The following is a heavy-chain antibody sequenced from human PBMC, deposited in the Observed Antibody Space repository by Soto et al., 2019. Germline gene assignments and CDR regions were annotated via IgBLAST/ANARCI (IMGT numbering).Heavy chain of an antibody. CDR2: VSESGST. V-gene: IGHV4-61*01. Sequence: ASETLSLTCTVSGDSVSTWSYSWTWIRQPPGKGMEWLGYVSESGSTKHKPSLEGQVNISLKTSKKQISLNLASVTAADTATYYCSRELGGATTPNLRYYNAKDVWGHGTAVTVSS. CDR1: GDSVSTWSYS. J-gene: IGHJ6*02. D-gene: IGHD1-26*01. CDR3: SRELGGATTPNLRYYNAKDV.